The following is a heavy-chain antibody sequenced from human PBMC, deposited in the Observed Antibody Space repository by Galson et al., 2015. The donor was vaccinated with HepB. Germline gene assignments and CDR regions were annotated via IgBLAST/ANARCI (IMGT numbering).Heavy chain of an antibody. CDR3: AKDGGWLRFNY. CDR1: GFTFSSYA. J-gene: IGHJ4*02. D-gene: IGHD5-12*01. CDR2: ISGSGGST. Sequence: SLRLSCAASGFTFSSYAMSWVRQAPGKGLEWVSAISGSGGSTYYADSVKGRFTISRDNSKNTLYLQMNSLRAEDTAIYYCAKDGGWLRFNYWGQGTLVTVSS. V-gene: IGHV3-23*01.